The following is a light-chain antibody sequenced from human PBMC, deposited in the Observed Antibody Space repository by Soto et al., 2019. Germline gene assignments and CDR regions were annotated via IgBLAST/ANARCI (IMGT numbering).Light chain of an antibody. CDR3: QQYGSSPRT. CDR2: GTS. Sequence: PGERATLSCRASQSVGSSYLAWYQPKPGQAPRLLMFGTSNRATGIPDRFSGSGSGTDFTLTINSLEPEDFAVYYCQQYGSSPRTFGQGTKVEV. CDR1: QSVGSSY. J-gene: IGKJ1*01. V-gene: IGKV3-20*01.